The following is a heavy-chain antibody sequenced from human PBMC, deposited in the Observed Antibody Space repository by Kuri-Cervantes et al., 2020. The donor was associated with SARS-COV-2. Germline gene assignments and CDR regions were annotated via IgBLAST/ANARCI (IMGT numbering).Heavy chain of an antibody. D-gene: IGHD2-15*01. CDR3: ANVAAYDAFDI. CDR1: GFTFSSYG. V-gene: IGHV3-30*18. Sequence: GESLKISCAASGFTFSSYGMHWVRQAPGKGLEWVAVISYDGSNKYYADSVKGRFTISRDNSKNTLYLQMNSLRAEDTAVYYCANVAAYDAFDIWGQGTMVTVSS. J-gene: IGHJ3*02. CDR2: ISYDGSNK.